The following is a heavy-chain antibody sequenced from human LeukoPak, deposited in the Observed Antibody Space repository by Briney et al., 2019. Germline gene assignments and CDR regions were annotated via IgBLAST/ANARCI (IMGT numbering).Heavy chain of an antibody. Sequence: SETLSLTCAVYGGSFSGYYWSWIRQPPGKGLEWIGEINHSGSTNYNPSLKSRVTISVDTSKNQFSLKLSSVTVADTAVYYCARDHLRYFANWGQGTLVTVSS. CDR2: INHSGST. V-gene: IGHV4-34*01. CDR1: GGSFSGYY. D-gene: IGHD3-9*01. J-gene: IGHJ4*02. CDR3: ARDHLRYFAN.